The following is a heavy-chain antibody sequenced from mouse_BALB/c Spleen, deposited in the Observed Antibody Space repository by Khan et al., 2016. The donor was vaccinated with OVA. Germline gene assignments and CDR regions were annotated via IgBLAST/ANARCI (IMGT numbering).Heavy chain of an antibody. CDR2: ISIGGSYT. Sequence: EVELVESGGGLVKPGGSLKLSCAASGFTFSNYAVSWVRQTPEKRLEWVATISIGGSYTYYPDSVKGRFTISRDNAKHSLYLQLNSLRSEDTAMYYCARRGYDEAYFDYGGQGTTLTGSS. V-gene: IGHV5-9-3*01. CDR1: GFTFSNYA. D-gene: IGHD2-14*01. J-gene: IGHJ2*01. CDR3: ARRGYDEAYFDY.